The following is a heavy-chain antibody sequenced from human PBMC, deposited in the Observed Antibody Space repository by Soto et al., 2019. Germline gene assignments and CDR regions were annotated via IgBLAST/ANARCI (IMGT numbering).Heavy chain of an antibody. Sequence: GTSVKVSCKASGGTFSSYTISWVRQAPGQGLEWMGRIIPILGIANYAQKFQGRVTITADKSTSTAYMELSSLRSEDTAVYYCARELIGGYGDYLYYYYMDVWGKGTTVTVSS. CDR2: IIPILGIA. J-gene: IGHJ6*03. D-gene: IGHD4-17*01. V-gene: IGHV1-69*04. CDR3: ARELIGGYGDYLYYYYMDV. CDR1: GGTFSSYT.